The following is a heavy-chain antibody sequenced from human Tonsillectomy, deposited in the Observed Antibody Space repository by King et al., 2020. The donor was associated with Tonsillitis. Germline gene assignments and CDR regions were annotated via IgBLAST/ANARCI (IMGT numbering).Heavy chain of an antibody. CDR3: ARDGSGSSWYLDV. V-gene: IGHV3-33*08. CDR1: GFTFSSYG. J-gene: IGHJ6*03. D-gene: IGHD6-13*01. Sequence: QLVQSGGGVVQPGRSLRLSCAASGFTFSSYGMHWVRQAPGKGLEWVAVIWYDGSKKYYADSVKGRFTISRDNSKNTLYLQMNSLRVEDTAVYYCARDGSGSSWYLDVWGKGTTVTVSS. CDR2: IWYDGSKK.